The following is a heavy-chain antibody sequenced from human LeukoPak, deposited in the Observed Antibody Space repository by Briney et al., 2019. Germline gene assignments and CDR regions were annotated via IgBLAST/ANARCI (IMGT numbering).Heavy chain of an antibody. D-gene: IGHD5-12*01. Sequence: GGSLRLSCAASGFTFSSYAMSWVRQAPGKGLEWVSVISGSGGSTYYADSVKGRFTISRDNAKNSLYLQMNSLRAEDTAVYYCARDGINRGYSGYAGEGWFDPWGQGTLVTVSS. CDR2: ISGSGGST. CDR3: ARDGINRGYSGYAGEGWFDP. V-gene: IGHV3-23*01. CDR1: GFTFSSYA. J-gene: IGHJ5*02.